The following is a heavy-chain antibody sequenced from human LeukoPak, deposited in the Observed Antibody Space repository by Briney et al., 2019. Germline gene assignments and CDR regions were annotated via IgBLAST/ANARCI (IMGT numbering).Heavy chain of an antibody. V-gene: IGHV3-7*01. D-gene: IGHD6-13*01. CDR2: IKQDGGEK. CDR1: GFTFTDYW. CDR3: ARDGTAAGLYFDL. Sequence: GGSLRLSCAFSGFTFTDYWMNWVRQAPGKGREGVASIKQDGGEKSYVDSAKGRFTISRDNTKSSLYLQINSLRAEDTAVYYCARDGTAAGLYFDLWGQGNLVTVSS. J-gene: IGHJ4*01.